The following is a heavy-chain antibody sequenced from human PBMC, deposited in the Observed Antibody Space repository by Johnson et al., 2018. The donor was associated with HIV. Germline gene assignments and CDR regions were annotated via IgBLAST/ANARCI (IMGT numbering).Heavy chain of an antibody. V-gene: IGHV3-20*04. CDR2: INWNGGST. CDR1: GFTFSSYG. J-gene: IGHJ3*02. CDR3: ARDPTIAWDLKGDAFDI. D-gene: IGHD1-26*01. Sequence: VQPVESGGGVVQPGRSLRLSCAASGFTFSSYGMHWVRQAPGKGLEWVSGINWNGGSTGYADSVKGRFTISRDNAKNSLYLQMNSLRAEDTALYYCARDPTIAWDLKGDAFDIWGQGTMVTVSS.